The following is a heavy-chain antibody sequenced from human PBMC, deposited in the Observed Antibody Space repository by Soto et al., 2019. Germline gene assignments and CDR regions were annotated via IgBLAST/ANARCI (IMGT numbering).Heavy chain of an antibody. V-gene: IGHV1-3*01. D-gene: IGHD1-26*01. Sequence: ASVKVSCKASGYTFTSDAMHWVRQAPGQRLEWMGWINAGNGNTKYSQKFQGRVTITRDTSASTAYMELSSLRSEDTAVYYCARAGGSYLLYYFDYWGQGTLVTVSS. CDR2: INAGNGNT. CDR3: ARAGGSYLLYYFDY. CDR1: GYTFTSDA. J-gene: IGHJ4*02.